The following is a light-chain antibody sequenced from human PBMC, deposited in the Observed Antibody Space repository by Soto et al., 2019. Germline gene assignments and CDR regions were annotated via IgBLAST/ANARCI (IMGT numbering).Light chain of an antibody. CDR2: AAS. V-gene: IGKV1-39*01. CDR3: QQSSISQYT. J-gene: IGKJ2*01. Sequence: DIQMTQSPSSLSASIGDRVTITCRASQSVTSYLNWYQQKPGKAPTLLIYAASSLQSGVPSRFRGGGSGTDFTLTINSLQPEDFATYYCQQSSISQYTFGQGTKLEIK. CDR1: QSVTSY.